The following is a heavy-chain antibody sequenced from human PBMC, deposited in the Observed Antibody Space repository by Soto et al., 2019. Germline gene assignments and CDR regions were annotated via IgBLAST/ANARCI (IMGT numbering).Heavy chain of an antibody. V-gene: IGHV4-59*01. D-gene: IGHD5-18*01. Sequence: KPSETLSLTCTVSGDSIRNYYWSWIRQPPRKGLEYIGYIFYSGSTNYNPSLKSRVAISVDTSRNQFALKLRSVTAADTATYYCARLKRGYSYGSIIDFWGRGTLVTVSS. CDR1: GDSIRNYY. J-gene: IGHJ4*01. CDR2: IFYSGST. CDR3: ARLKRGYSYGSIIDF.